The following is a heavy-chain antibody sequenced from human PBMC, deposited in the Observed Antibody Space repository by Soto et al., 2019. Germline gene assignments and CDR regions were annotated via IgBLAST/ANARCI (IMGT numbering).Heavy chain of an antibody. J-gene: IGHJ6*02. CDR2: INPGNGDT. D-gene: IGHD2-2*01. V-gene: IGHV1-3*01. CDR1: GYSFTKYG. CDR3: ARTDCSSTSCYNYYYYGMDV. Sequence: ASVKVSCKTSGYSFTKYGLRWVRQAPGQRLEWMGWINPGNGDTKYSQKFQGRVTITRDTSATTAYMELSSLRSEDSAVFYCARTDCSSTSCYNYYYYGMDVWGRGTTVTVSS.